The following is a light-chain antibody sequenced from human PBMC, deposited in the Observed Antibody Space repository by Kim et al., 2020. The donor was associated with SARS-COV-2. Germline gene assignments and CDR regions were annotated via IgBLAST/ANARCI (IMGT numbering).Light chain of an antibody. V-gene: IGLV2-14*03. CDR1: SSDVGGYNY. CDR2: DVS. J-gene: IGLJ3*02. CDR3: SSHTSSDTRV. Sequence: QSALTQPASVSGSPGQSITISCTGTSSDVGGYNYVSWYQQHPGKAPKLMIYDVSNRPSGVSNRFSGSKSGNTASLTISGLQAEDEADYYCSSHTSSDTRVFGGGTQLTV.